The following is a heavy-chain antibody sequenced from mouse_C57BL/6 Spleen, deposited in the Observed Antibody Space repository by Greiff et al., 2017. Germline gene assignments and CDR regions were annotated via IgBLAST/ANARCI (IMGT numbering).Heavy chain of an antibody. CDR2: IYPGDGDT. CDR1: GYAFSSSW. D-gene: IGHD1-1*01. J-gene: IGHJ4*01. Sequence: QVQLQQSGPELVKPGASVKISCKASGYAFSSSWMNWVKQRPGKGLEWIGRIYPGDGDTNYNGKFKGKATLTADKSSSTAYMQLSNLTSEDSAVYFCARSGYGSRYEDEAMDYWGQGTAVTVSS. CDR3: ARSGYGSRYEDEAMDY. V-gene: IGHV1-82*01.